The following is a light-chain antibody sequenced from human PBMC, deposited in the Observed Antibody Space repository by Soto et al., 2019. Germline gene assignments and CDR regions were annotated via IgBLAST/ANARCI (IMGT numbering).Light chain of an antibody. CDR2: GAS. Sequence: EIVLTQSPGTLSLSPGERATLSCRASQSVSSSYLAWYQQKPGQAPRLLIYGASSRATGIPDRFSGSGSGTDFTLTISRLVPEDFAVYYCQQHGTFGQGTKVEIK. V-gene: IGKV3-20*01. J-gene: IGKJ1*01. CDR1: QSVSSSY. CDR3: QQHGT.